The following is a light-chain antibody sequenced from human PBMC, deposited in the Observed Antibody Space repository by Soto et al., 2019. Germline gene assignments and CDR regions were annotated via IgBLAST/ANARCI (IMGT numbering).Light chain of an antibody. V-gene: IGKV1-27*01. CDR3: QKYNRAPFT. Sequence: DIQMTQSPTSLSASLGDRVTISCRASQAITTYLAWYQQKPGKGPELLIYGASTLQSGVPSRFSGSGFGTDFTLTINSLQPEDVATYFCQKYNRAPFTFGPGTKVDIK. CDR1: QAITTY. CDR2: GAS. J-gene: IGKJ3*01.